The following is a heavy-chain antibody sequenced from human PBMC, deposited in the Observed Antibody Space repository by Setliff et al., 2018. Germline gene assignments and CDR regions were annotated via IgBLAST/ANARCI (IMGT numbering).Heavy chain of an antibody. D-gene: IGHD2-2*01. V-gene: IGHV4-34*01. CDR3: ARGRMRGSCSGPSCTYDPFDI. CDR2: INHRGST. J-gene: IGHJ3*02. Sequence: NPSETLSLTCAVYGDSFSDYYWSWIRQPPGKGLEWIEEINHRGSTNYSPSLRSRVTMSVDTSKKQLSLKLSTVTAADTAVYYCARGRMRGSCSGPSCTYDPFDIWGQGTPVTVSS. CDR1: GDSFSDYY.